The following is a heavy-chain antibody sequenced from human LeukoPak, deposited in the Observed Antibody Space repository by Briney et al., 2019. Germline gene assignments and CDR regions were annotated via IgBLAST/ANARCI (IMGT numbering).Heavy chain of an antibody. CDR1: GFTFSSYS. D-gene: IGHD2-15*01. CDR2: ISSSSSYI. Sequence: GSLRLSCAASGFTFSSYSMNWVRQAPGKGLEWVSSISSSSSYIYYADSVKGRFTISRDNAKNSLYLQMNSLRAEDTAVYYCARGGEYCSGGSCYHFDYWGQGTLVTVSS. V-gene: IGHV3-21*01. J-gene: IGHJ4*02. CDR3: ARGGEYCSGGSCYHFDY.